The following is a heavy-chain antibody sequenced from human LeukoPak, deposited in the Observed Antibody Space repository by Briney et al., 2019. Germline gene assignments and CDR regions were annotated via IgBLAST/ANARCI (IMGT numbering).Heavy chain of an antibody. CDR2: INAGNGNT. CDR3: ARRTGATPFDY. D-gene: IGHD1-26*01. Sequence: ASVKVSCKASGYTFTNYTINWVRLAPGQRLEWMGWINAGNGNTKYSQKFQGRVTITRDTSASTAYMELSSLRSEDTAVYYCARRTGATPFDYWGQGTLVTVSS. V-gene: IGHV1-3*01. CDR1: GYTFTNYT. J-gene: IGHJ4*02.